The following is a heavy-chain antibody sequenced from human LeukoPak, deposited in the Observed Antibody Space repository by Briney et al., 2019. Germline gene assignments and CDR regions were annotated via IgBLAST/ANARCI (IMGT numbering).Heavy chain of an antibody. CDR3: ARVLRYCSGGNCYSGGLGYMDV. CDR2: ISRSGSTK. J-gene: IGHJ6*03. V-gene: IGHV3-11*01. CDR1: GFTFSDYN. D-gene: IGHD2-15*01. Sequence: AGGSLRLSCAASGFTFSDYNMRWIRQAPGKGLEWVSSISRSGSTKYYADSVKGRFTISRDNAKNSLILQMNSLRAEDTAVYYCARVLRYCSGGNCYSGGLGYMDVWGKGTTVTISS.